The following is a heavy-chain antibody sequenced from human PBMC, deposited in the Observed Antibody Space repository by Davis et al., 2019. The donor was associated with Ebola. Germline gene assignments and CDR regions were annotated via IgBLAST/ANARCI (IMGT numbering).Heavy chain of an antibody. Sequence: GESLKISCAASGFTFSNFAMSWARQTPGRGLEWVSVIGPDGNNIHYSDSVEGRFTISRDNAKNSLYLQMNSLRDEDTAVYYCARDGELGRFDYWGQGTLVTVSS. CDR1: GFTFSNFA. J-gene: IGHJ4*02. D-gene: IGHD7-27*01. CDR2: IGPDGNNI. CDR3: ARDGELGRFDY. V-gene: IGHV3-48*02.